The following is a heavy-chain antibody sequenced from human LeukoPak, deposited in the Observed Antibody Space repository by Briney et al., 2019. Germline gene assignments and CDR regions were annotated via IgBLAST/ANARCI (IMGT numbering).Heavy chain of an antibody. Sequence: ASVKVSCKASGGTFSSYAISWVRQAPGQGLEWMGGIIPIFGTANYAQKFQGRVTITTDESTSTAYMELSSPRSEDTAVYYCARGSGAYDFWSGYYFDYWGQGTLVTVSS. CDR3: ARGSGAYDFWSGYYFDY. D-gene: IGHD3-3*01. CDR2: IIPIFGTA. CDR1: GGTFSSYA. J-gene: IGHJ4*02. V-gene: IGHV1-69*05.